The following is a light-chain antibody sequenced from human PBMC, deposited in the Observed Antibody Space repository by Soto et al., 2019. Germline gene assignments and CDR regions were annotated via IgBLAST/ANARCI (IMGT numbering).Light chain of an antibody. Sequence: QSVLTQPPSVSGAPGQRVTISCTVGSSNIGAGYVVHWYQQLPGAAPKLLIFSDNNRPSGVPDRFSGSKSGTSASLAITGLRAEDEADYYCQSYDNNSDYVFGTGTKVTVL. V-gene: IGLV1-40*01. CDR2: SDN. J-gene: IGLJ1*01. CDR3: QSYDNNSDYV. CDR1: SSNIGAGYV.